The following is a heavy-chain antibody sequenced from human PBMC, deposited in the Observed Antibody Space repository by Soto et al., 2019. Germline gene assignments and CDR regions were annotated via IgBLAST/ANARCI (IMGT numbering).Heavy chain of an antibody. CDR2: IRSNSDGGTT. J-gene: IGHJ3*02. CDR1: GFTFTNAW. Sequence: EVQLVESGGGLVTPGGSLRLSFEASGFTFTNAWMNWVRQAPGQGLEWVGRIRSNSDGGTTDYAAPVKGRFSISRDDSKNTLYLQMNSLKTEDTAVYYCSTTKAGTNTFGIWGQGTMVTVSS. V-gene: IGHV3-15*07. CDR3: STTKAGTNTFGI. D-gene: IGHD1-7*01.